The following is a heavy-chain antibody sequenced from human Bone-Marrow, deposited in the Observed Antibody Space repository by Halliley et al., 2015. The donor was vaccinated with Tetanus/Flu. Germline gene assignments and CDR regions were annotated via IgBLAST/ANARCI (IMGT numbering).Heavy chain of an antibody. D-gene: IGHD2-15*01. CDR2: VFPADSDI. V-gene: IGHV5-51*01. J-gene: IGHJ4*02. Sequence: WMGIVFPADSDIKYRPSFQGRVPISADKSISTAYLQWTSLRASDTAIYYCATFEFSSSDFDFWGQGTPVTVSS. CDR3: ATFEFSSSDFDF.